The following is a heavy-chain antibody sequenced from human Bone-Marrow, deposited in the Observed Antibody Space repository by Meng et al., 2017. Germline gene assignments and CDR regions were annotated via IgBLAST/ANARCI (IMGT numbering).Heavy chain of an antibody. V-gene: IGHV4-4*02. CDR2: IYHGGDT. J-gene: IGHJ4*02. Sequence: VLLESAGAGLGNPLGTLSLTVCVSGWSISRIAWWSWVRQPPGKGLEWIGEIYHGGDTNYNPSLKSRVTIAIAKSKNQFSLKLSSVTAADTAVYYCASWIYSCGWQWGQGALVTVSS. CDR1: GWSISRIAW. CDR3: ASWIYSCGWQ. D-gene: IGHD6-19*01.